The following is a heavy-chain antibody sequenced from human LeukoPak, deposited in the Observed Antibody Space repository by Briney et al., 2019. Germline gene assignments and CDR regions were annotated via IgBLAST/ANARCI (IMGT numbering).Heavy chain of an antibody. CDR1: RGSLSNYY. CDR2: VSYSGGT. D-gene: IGHD3-10*01. Sequence: SETLSLTCTVSRGSLSNYYWSWIRQPPGKGLEWIGYVSYSGGTNYNPSLKSRVTISLDTTKSQFSLRLSSVTAADTAVYYCATEGDYYDSGTFYKTFDIWGRGTMVTVSS. J-gene: IGHJ3*02. V-gene: IGHV4-59*01. CDR3: ATEGDYYDSGTFYKTFDI.